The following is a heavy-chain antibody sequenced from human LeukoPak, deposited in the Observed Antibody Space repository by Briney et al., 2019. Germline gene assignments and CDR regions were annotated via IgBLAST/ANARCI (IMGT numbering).Heavy chain of an antibody. CDR1: GASISRGGYA. CDR2: IYYSGST. J-gene: IGHJ5*02. Sequence: SETLSLTCNVSGASISRGGYAWSWIRQPPGKGLEWIGYIYYSGSTYYNPSLKSRVAISVDTSKNQFSLKLSSVTAADTAVYYCARDHIGGVVAASPYNWFDPWGQGTLVTVSS. V-gene: IGHV4-30-4*01. D-gene: IGHD2-15*01. CDR3: ARDHIGGVVAASPYNWFDP.